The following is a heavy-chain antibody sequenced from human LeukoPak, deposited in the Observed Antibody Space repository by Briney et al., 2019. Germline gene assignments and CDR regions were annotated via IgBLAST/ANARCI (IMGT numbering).Heavy chain of an antibody. CDR1: GGSFSGYY. CDR3: ARGIIVVVPAAILSRWFDP. Sequence: SETLSLTCAVYGGSFSGYYWSWIRQPPGKGLEWIGEINHSGSTNYNPSLKSRVTISVDTSKNQFSLKLSSVTAADTAVYYCARGIIVVVPAAILSRWFDPWGQGTLVTVSS. CDR2: INHSGST. D-gene: IGHD2-2*02. V-gene: IGHV4-34*01. J-gene: IGHJ5*02.